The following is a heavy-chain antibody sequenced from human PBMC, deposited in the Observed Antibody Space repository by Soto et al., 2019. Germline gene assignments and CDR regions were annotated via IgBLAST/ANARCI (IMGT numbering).Heavy chain of an antibody. CDR2: IIPIFGTA. CDR3: AAPEGVPAVSYYYGRDV. Sequence: SVKVSCKASGGTFSSYAISWVRQAPGQGLEWMGGIIPIFGTANYAQKFQGRVTITADESTSTAYMELSSLRSEDTAVYYGAAPEGVPAVSYYYGRDVWGQGTTVTVAS. J-gene: IGHJ6*02. V-gene: IGHV1-69*13. CDR1: GGTFSSYA. D-gene: IGHD2-2*01.